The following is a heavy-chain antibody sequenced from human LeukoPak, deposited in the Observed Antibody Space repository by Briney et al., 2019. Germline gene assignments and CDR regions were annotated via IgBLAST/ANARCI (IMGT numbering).Heavy chain of an antibody. Sequence: GGSLRLSCAASGFTFSSYWMHWVRQAPGKGLVWVSRINSDGSSTSYADSMKGRFTISRDNAKNTLYLQMNSLRAEDTAVYYCARDQLTYYYGSGSQDYYYYGMDVWGKGITVTVSS. CDR2: INSDGSST. CDR1: GFTFSSYW. J-gene: IGHJ6*04. V-gene: IGHV3-74*01. D-gene: IGHD3-10*01. CDR3: ARDQLTYYYGSGSQDYYYYGMDV.